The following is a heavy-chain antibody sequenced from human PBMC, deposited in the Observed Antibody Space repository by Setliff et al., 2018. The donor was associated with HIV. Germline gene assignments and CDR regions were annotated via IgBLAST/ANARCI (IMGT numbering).Heavy chain of an antibody. CDR2: IVDSGAT. J-gene: IGHJ4*02. Sequence: PSETLSLTCALYGGSLTNYYWTWIRKSPGKGLEWIGEIVDSGATTYNPSLKSRVTILLDTSKKQFSLKLNSVTAADAAVYYCARDPYCPNTCYEDFTFDSWGQGTLVTVSS. CDR1: GGSLTNYY. D-gene: IGHD2-8*01. V-gene: IGHV4-34*12. CDR3: ARDPYCPNTCYEDFTFDS.